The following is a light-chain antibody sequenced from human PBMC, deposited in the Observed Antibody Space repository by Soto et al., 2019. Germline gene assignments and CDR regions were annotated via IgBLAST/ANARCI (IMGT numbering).Light chain of an antibody. J-gene: IGKJ4*01. CDR1: QSISSW. Sequence: DIQMTQSPSTLSASVGDRVTITCRASQSISSWLAWYQQKPGKAPKLLIYKASSLESGVPSRFSGSGSGTEFTLTISSLQPDDFATYYCQQYNSYLCTFGGGTKVEIK. CDR2: KAS. CDR3: QQYNSYLCT. V-gene: IGKV1-5*03.